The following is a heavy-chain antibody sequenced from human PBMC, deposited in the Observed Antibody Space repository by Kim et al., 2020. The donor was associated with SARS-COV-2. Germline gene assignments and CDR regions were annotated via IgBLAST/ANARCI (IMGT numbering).Heavy chain of an antibody. CDR3: AKEGSWDTAMVAYGMDV. CDR1: GFTFSSYA. CDR2: ISGSGGST. Sequence: GGSLRLSCAASGFTFSSYAMSWVRQAPGKGLEWVSAISGSGGSTYYADSVKGRFTISRDNSKNTLYLQMNSLRAEDTAVYYCAKEGSWDTAMVAYGMDVWGQGTTVTVSS. J-gene: IGHJ6*02. V-gene: IGHV3-23*01. D-gene: IGHD5-18*01.